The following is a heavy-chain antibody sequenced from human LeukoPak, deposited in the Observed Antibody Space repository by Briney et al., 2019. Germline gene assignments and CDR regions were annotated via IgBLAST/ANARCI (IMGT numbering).Heavy chain of an antibody. CDR2: IYTSGST. V-gene: IGHV4-61*02. J-gene: IGHJ6*03. CDR3: ARDAGQDIVVVPAAIRSYYYYYMDV. CDR1: GGSISSGSYY. Sequence: SQTLSLTCTVSGGSISSGSYYWGWVRQPAGKGLEWIGRIYTSGSTNYHPSLKSRVTISVDTSKNQFSLKLSSVTAADTAVYYCARDAGQDIVVVPAAIRSYYYYYMDVWGKGTTVTVSS. D-gene: IGHD2-2*02.